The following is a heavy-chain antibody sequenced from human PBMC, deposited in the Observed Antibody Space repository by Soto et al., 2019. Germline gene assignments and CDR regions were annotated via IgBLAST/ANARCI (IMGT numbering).Heavy chain of an antibody. D-gene: IGHD3-22*01. V-gene: IGHV3-21*04. Sequence: GGSLRLSCAASGFNFITYSLNWVRQAPGKGLEWVASISSSGSTIYYADSVKGRFTISRDNAKNSLYLQMNSLRAEDTAVYYCARDTTDSSGYYYIDYWGQGTLVTVSS. CDR2: ISSSGSTI. CDR1: GFNFITYS. J-gene: IGHJ4*02. CDR3: ARDTTDSSGYYYIDY.